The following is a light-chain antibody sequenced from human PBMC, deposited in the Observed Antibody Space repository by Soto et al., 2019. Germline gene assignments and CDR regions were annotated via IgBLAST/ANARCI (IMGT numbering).Light chain of an antibody. CDR2: DAS. CDR3: QQYNSYGT. V-gene: IGKV1-5*01. CDR1: HSISSW. J-gene: IGKJ1*01. Sequence: DIQMTQSPSTLSASVGDRVTITCRASHSISSWLAWYQQKPGKAPKLLIYDASSLESGVPSRFSGSGSGTEFTLTISSLQPDDFATYYCQQYNSYGTFGQGTKV.